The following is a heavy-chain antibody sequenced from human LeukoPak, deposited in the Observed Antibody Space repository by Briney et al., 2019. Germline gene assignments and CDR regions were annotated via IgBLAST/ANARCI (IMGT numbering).Heavy chain of an antibody. D-gene: IGHD4-23*01. CDR3: ARGVRWRPYSYFEL. CDR2: IYYSGST. V-gene: IGHV4-59*01. CDR1: GGSISSFY. Sequence: SETLSLTCNVSGGSISSFYWSWIRQPPGKGLEWIGYIYYSGSTNYNPSLKSRVTISVDTSKNQFSLKLSSVTAADTAVYYCARGVRWRPYSYFELWGRGTLVTVSS. J-gene: IGHJ2*01.